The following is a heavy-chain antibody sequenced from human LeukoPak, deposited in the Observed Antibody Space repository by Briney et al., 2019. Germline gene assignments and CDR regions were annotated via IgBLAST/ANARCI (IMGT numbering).Heavy chain of an antibody. Sequence: GGSLRLSCAASGFTFSSYWMSWVRLAPGKGLEWVANIKEDGSEKYYVDSVKGRFTISRDNAKNSLYLQMNSLRVEDTAVYYSVGGYCSGVNCYSFDHWGQGTLVTVSS. CDR1: GFTFSSYW. V-gene: IGHV3-7*01. J-gene: IGHJ4*02. CDR2: IKEDGSEK. D-gene: IGHD2-15*01. CDR3: VGGYCSGVNCYSFDH.